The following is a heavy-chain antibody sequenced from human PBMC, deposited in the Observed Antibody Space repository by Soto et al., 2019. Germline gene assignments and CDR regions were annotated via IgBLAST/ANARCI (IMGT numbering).Heavy chain of an antibody. CDR3: ARGYSSSWYKNWFDP. Sequence: QVQLQQWGAGLLKPSETLSLTCAVYGGSFSGYYWSWIRQPPGKGLEWIGEINHSGSTNYNPSLKSRVTISVDTSKNQFSLKLSSVTAADTAVYYCARGYSSSWYKNWFDPWGQGTLVTVSS. CDR2: INHSGST. D-gene: IGHD6-13*01. J-gene: IGHJ5*02. V-gene: IGHV4-34*01. CDR1: GGSFSGYY.